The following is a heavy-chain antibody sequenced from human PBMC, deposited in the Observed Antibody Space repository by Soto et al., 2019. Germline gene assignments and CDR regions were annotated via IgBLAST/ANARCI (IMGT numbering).Heavy chain of an antibody. D-gene: IGHD3-22*01. J-gene: IGHJ4*02. Sequence: EVQLVESGGGLVQPGGSLRLSCAASGFTFSSYWMSWVRQAPGKGLEWVANIKQDGSEKYYVDSVKGRFTISRDNAKNSLYLQMNSLRAEDTAVYYCATPGGGYYYDSSGYRGYWGQGTLVTVSS. V-gene: IGHV3-7*03. CDR2: IKQDGSEK. CDR3: ATPGGGYYYDSSGYRGY. CDR1: GFTFSSYW.